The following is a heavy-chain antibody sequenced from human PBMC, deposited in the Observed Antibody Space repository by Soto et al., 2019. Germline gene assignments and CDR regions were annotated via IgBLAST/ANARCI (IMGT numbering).Heavy chain of an antibody. CDR2: TSYDGSNA. D-gene: IGHD3-16*01. V-gene: IGHV3-30*03. Sequence: QVQLVESGGGVVQPGTSLRLYCVGSGFTFRSFVIHWVRQAPGKGLEWVALTSYDGSNAYYGDSVKGRFTISRDNSKNRVDLQMDSLRVEDTALYYCARWGTTGGLDFWGQGTLVSVSS. CDR1: GFTFRSFV. J-gene: IGHJ4*02. CDR3: ARWGTTGGLDF.